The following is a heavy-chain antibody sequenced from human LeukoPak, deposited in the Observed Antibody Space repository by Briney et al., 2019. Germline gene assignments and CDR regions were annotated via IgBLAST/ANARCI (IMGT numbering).Heavy chain of an antibody. D-gene: IGHD2-15*01. CDR1: GFTFSSYE. Sequence: GGSLRLSCAASGFTFSSYEMNWVRQAPVKGLEWVSYISSSGSTIYYADSVKGRFTISRDNAKNSLYLQMNSLRAEDTAVYYCGREDCSGGSCYPDYYYYYDMDVWGKGTTVTVSS. CDR3: GREDCSGGSCYPDYYYYYDMDV. J-gene: IGHJ6*04. V-gene: IGHV3-48*03. CDR2: ISSSGSTI.